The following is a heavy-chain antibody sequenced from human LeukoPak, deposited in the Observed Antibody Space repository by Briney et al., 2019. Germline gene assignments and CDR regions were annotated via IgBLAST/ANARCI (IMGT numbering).Heavy chain of an antibody. V-gene: IGHV3-7*01. Sequence: GGSLRLSCAASGLTLSRYWMTWVRQAPGKGLEWVANINQDGNKKYYVDSVKGRFTISRDNAKNSLYLQMNSLRAEDTAVYYCARVMGGPYCSGGSCYRHFDYWGQGTLVTVSS. CDR3: ARVMGGPYCSGGSCYRHFDY. CDR2: INQDGNKK. J-gene: IGHJ4*02. CDR1: GLTLSRYW. D-gene: IGHD2-15*01.